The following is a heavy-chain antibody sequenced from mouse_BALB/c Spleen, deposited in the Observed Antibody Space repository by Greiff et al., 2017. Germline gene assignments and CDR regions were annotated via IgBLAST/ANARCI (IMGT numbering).Heavy chain of an antibody. D-gene: IGHD1-1*01. CDR1: GFTFSSFG. CDR3: ARRGHYYGSSYAMDY. CDR2: ISSGSSTI. J-gene: IGHJ4*01. V-gene: IGHV5-17*02. Sequence: EVQGVESGGGLVQPGGSRKLSCAASGFTFSSFGMHWVRQAPEKGLEWVAYISSGSSTIYYADTVKGRFTISRDNPKNTLFLQMTSLRSEDTAMYYCARRGHYYGSSYAMDYWGQGTSVTVSS.